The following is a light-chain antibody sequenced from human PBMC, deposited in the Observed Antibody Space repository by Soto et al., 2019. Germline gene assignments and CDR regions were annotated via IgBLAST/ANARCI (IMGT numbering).Light chain of an antibody. J-gene: IGLJ2*01. CDR2: RNN. Sequence: QSVLTQPPSASGTPGQRVTISCSGSSSNIGSNYVYWYQQLPGTAPKLLIYRNNQRTSGVPDRFSGSKSGTSASLAISGLRSEDEADYYCAAWDDSLSGGGVFGGGTKLTVL. V-gene: IGLV1-47*01. CDR1: SSNIGSNY. CDR3: AAWDDSLSGGGV.